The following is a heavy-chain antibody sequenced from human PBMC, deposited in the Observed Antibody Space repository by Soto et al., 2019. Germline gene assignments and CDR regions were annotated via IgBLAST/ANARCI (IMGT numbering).Heavy chain of an antibody. J-gene: IGHJ4*02. V-gene: IGHV4-61*01. Sequence: TSETLSLTCTVSGGSISSSSYYWSWIRQPPGKGLEWIGYIYYSGSTNYNPSLKSRVTISVDTSKNQFSLKLSSVTAADTAVYYCARSDGRYWGQGTLVTVSS. CDR3: ARSDGRY. CDR1: GGSISSSSYY. CDR2: IYYSGST.